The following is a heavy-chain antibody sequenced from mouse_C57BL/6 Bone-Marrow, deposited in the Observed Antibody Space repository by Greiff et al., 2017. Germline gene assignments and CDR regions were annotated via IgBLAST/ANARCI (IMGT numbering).Heavy chain of an antibody. CDR3: ARDYSNLYYFDY. J-gene: IGHJ2*01. V-gene: IGHV1-69*01. Sequence: VKLQQPGAELVKPGASVKLSCKASGYTFTSYWMHWVKQRPGQGLEWIGEIDPSDSYTKYNQKFKGKSTLTVDKSSSTAYMQLSSLTSEDSAVYYCARDYSNLYYFDYWGQGTTLTVSS. CDR1: GYTFTSYW. D-gene: IGHD2-5*01. CDR2: IDPSDSYT.